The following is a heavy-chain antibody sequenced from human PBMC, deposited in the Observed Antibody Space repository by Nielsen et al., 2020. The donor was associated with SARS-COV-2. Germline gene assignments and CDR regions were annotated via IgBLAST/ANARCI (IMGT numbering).Heavy chain of an antibody. J-gene: IGHJ4*02. CDR3: ARDVVVTRSFDY. V-gene: IGHV4-31*03. D-gene: IGHD2-21*02. Sequence: SETLSLTCTVSGGSISSGGYYWSWIRQHPGKGLEWIGYIYYSGSTYYNPSLKSRVTISVDTSKNQFSLKLSSVTAADTAVYYCARDVVVTRSFDYWGQGTLVTVSS. CDR1: GGSISSGGYY. CDR2: IYYSGST.